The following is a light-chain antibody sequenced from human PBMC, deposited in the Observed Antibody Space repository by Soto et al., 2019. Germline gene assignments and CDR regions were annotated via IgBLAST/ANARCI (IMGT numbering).Light chain of an antibody. CDR1: QGISNY. CDR3: QKYNSAPFLT. J-gene: IGKJ4*01. CDR2: AAS. Sequence: DIQMTQSPSSLSASVGDRVTITCRASQGISNYLAWYQQKPGKVPKLLLYAASTLQSGVPSRFSGSGSGTDFTLTISSLQPEDVATYYCQKYNSAPFLTFGGGTKVEIK. V-gene: IGKV1-27*01.